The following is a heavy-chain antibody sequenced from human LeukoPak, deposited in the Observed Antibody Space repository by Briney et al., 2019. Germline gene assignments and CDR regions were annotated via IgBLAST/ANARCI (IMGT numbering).Heavy chain of an antibody. D-gene: IGHD1-26*01. V-gene: IGHV4-39*01. J-gene: IGHJ4*02. CDR2: IYYSGST. Sequence: PSETLSLTCTVSGGSISSSSYYWGWIRQPPGKGLEWIGSIYYSGSTYYNPSLESRATISVDTSKNQFSLKLSSVTAADTAVYYCARLGATAYYFDYWGQGTLVTVSS. CDR3: ARLGATAYYFDY. CDR1: GGSISSSSYY.